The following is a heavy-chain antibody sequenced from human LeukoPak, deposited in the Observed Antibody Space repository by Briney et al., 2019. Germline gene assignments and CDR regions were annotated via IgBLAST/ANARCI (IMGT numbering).Heavy chain of an antibody. J-gene: IGHJ4*02. Sequence: GGSLRLSCAASGFTFSGHFMHWVRQAPGKGLEYVSSISINGDKTYYAESVKGRFTISRDNSKNTLYLQLSSLRVEDTAVYYCIKDRIGTWSFDHWGQGTLLTVSS. CDR1: GFTFSGHF. CDR2: ISINGDKT. V-gene: IGHV3-64D*06. CDR3: IKDRIGTWSFDH. D-gene: IGHD1-26*01.